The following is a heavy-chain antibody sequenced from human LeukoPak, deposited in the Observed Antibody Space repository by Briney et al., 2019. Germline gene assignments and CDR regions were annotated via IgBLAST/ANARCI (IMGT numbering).Heavy chain of an antibody. V-gene: IGHV3-7*01. J-gene: IGHJ4*02. D-gene: IGHD1-26*01. CDR1: GFTFSSYW. CDR2: MNIDGSEK. Sequence: PGGSLRLSCAASGFTFSSYWMSWVRQAPGKRLEWVANMNIDGSEKYYADSAKGRFTISRDNARNSVYLQMNSLRVEDTAVYCCARDPVEWELLLDYWGQGTLVTVSS. CDR3: ARDPVEWELLLDY.